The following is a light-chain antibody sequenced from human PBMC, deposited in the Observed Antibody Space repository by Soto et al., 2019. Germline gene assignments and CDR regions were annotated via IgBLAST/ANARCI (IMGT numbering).Light chain of an antibody. Sequence: EIVLTQSPGTLSLSPGEGATLSCRASQSVSSTYLAWYQQKPGQAPRLLIYGASTRATGLPDRFSGSGTGTDFTLTISSMEPEDFALYYCQHYGSSRWTFGQGTKVEIK. J-gene: IGKJ1*01. CDR3: QHYGSSRWT. CDR1: QSVSSTY. CDR2: GAS. V-gene: IGKV3-20*01.